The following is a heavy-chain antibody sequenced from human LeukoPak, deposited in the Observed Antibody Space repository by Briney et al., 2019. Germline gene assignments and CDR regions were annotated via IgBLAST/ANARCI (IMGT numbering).Heavy chain of an antibody. V-gene: IGHV3-21*01. D-gene: IGHD4-17*01. CDR3: TRGGDYGDPTY. J-gene: IGHJ4*02. CDR2: ISSGNSYI. Sequence: GGSLRLSCAASGFTFTNYAMSWVRQAPGKGLEWVSSISSGNSYIHYADSVKGRFTISRDNAKNSLYLQMNSLRVEDTGVYYCTRGGDYGDPTYWGQGTLVTVSS. CDR1: GFTFTNYA.